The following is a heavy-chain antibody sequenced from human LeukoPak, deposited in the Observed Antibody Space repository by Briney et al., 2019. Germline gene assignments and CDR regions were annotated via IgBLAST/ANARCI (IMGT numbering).Heavy chain of an antibody. J-gene: IGHJ6*02. Sequence: PGGSLRLSCAASGFTFDDYAMHWVRQAPGKGLEWVPGISWNSGSIGYADSVKGRFTISRDNAKNSLYLQMNSLRAEDTALYYCVKDILSTQHTPGDYYYYGMDVWGQGTTVTVSS. CDR1: GFTFDDYA. CDR3: VKDILSTQHTPGDYYYYGMDV. CDR2: ISWNSGSI. D-gene: IGHD3-10*01. V-gene: IGHV3-9*01.